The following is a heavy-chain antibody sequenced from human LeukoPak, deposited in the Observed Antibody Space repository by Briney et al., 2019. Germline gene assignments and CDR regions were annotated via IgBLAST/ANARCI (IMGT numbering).Heavy chain of an antibody. CDR2: ISYDGSNK. J-gene: IGHJ4*02. D-gene: IGHD5-18*01. V-gene: IGHV3-30*18. CDR3: AKNGGYFYGYRYYFDY. CDR1: GFTFSSYG. Sequence: GGSLRLSCAASGFTFSSYGIHWVRQAPGKGLEWVAVISYDGSNKYYADSVKGRFTISRDNSKNTLYLQMYSLRAEDTAVYYCAKNGGYFYGYRYYFDYWGQGTLVTVSS.